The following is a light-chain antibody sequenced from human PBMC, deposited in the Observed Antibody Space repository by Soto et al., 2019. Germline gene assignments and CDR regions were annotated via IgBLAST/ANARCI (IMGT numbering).Light chain of an antibody. J-gene: IGKJ3*01. V-gene: IGKV1-27*01. CDR2: AAS. Sequence: DVQMTQSPSSLSASVGDTVTITCRASQGIAFYLAWFQQRPGKAPNLLISAASNLQSWVPSRFSGSGSGTDFTLNISSLQPDDVASYSCQKYDTAPITFGPGTRVDVK. CDR3: QKYDTAPIT. CDR1: QGIAFY.